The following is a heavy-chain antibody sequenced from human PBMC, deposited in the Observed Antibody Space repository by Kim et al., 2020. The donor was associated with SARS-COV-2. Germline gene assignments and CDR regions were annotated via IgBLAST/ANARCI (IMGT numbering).Heavy chain of an antibody. CDR2: IYYSGST. Sequence: SETLSLTCTVSGGSISSYYWSRIRQPPGKGLEWIGYIYYSGSTNYNPSLKSRVTISVDTSKNQFSLKLSSVTAADTAVYYCARAYYYDSSGYYGPYYYYYGMDVWGQGTTVTVSS. CDR3: ARAYYYDSSGYYGPYYYYYGMDV. V-gene: IGHV4-59*01. CDR1: GGSISSYY. D-gene: IGHD3-22*01. J-gene: IGHJ6*02.